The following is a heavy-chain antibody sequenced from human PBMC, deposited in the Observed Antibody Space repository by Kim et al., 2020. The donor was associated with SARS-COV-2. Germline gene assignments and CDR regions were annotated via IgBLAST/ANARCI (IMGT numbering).Heavy chain of an antibody. CDR3: ARDGTTRNGGYYFDY. D-gene: IGHD1-1*01. J-gene: IGHJ4*01. Sequence: QKFRGRITITRDTSASTALMELSSLTSEDTAIYYCARDGTTRNGGYYFDYWGQGALVTVSS. V-gene: IGHV1-3*01.